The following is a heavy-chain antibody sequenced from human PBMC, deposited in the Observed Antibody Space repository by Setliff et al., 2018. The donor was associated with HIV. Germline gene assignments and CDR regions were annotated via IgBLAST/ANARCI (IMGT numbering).Heavy chain of an antibody. CDR1: GFTFSNYA. CDR2: ISGSGDTT. V-gene: IGHV3-23*01. CDR3: AKDYSSGWFDY. J-gene: IGHJ4*02. Sequence: GESLTISCAASGFTFSNYAMTWVRQAPGKGLEWVSGISGSGDTTNYADSVKGRFTISRDNSKNTLYLQMNSLRAEDTAVYYCAKDYSSGWFDYWGQGTQVTVSS. D-gene: IGHD6-19*01.